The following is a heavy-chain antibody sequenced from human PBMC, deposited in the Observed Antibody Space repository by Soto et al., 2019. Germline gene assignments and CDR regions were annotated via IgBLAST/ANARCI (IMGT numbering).Heavy chain of an antibody. CDR2: IYYSGST. J-gene: IGHJ4*02. CDR3: ARAIVSLYYFDY. V-gene: IGHV4-30-4*01. D-gene: IGHD2-15*01. CDR1: GGSISSGDYY. Sequence: SETLSLTCTVYGGSISSGDYYWSWIRQPPGKGLEGIGYIYYSGSTYYNPSLKSRVTISVDTSKNQFSLKLISVTAADTAVYYCARAIVSLYYFDYWGQGTLVTVSS.